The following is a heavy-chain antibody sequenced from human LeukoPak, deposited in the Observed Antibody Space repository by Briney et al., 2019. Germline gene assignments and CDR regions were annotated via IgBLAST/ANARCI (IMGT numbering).Heavy chain of an antibody. CDR1: GFTFSSYA. CDR3: AKVPSLTDNYVYFQH. V-gene: IGHV3-23*01. D-gene: IGHD4-11*01. J-gene: IGHJ1*01. Sequence: GGSLRLSCAASGFTFSSYAMSWVRQAPGKGLEWVSAISGSGGSTYYADSVKGRFTISRDNSKNTLYLQMDSLRAEDTAVYYCAKVPSLTDNYVYFQHWGQGTLVTVSS. CDR2: ISGSGGST.